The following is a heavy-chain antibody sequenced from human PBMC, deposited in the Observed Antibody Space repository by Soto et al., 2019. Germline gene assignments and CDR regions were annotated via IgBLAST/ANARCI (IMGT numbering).Heavy chain of an antibody. CDR3: AKGGDGATYFDY. D-gene: IGHD1-26*01. J-gene: IGHJ4*02. CDR2: IDGGGTGT. CDR1: GFTFTNYA. Sequence: EVQLLESGGGLVHPGGSLRLSCAASGFTFTNYAMGWVRQAPGRGLEWVSVIDGGGTGTYSADSVKGRFTLSRDNSKNTLYLQVNSLRAEDTAVYYCAKGGDGATYFDYWGQGTLVTVSS. V-gene: IGHV3-23*03.